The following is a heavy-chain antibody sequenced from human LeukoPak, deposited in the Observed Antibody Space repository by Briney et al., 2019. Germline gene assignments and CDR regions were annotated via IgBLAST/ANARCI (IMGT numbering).Heavy chain of an antibody. CDR3: ARPYYGHSVGDAYDV. D-gene: IGHD3-10*01. V-gene: IGHV4-59*01. CDR2: ISYSGST. J-gene: IGHJ3*01. Sequence: SETLSLTCTVARVSIKDYYWSWIRQPPGKGLEWIGYISYSGSTNCNPSLKSRVTISLDTSKNQFSLNLEFVTAADTAVYYCARPYYGHSVGDAYDVWGQGTLVTVSS. CDR1: RVSIKDYY.